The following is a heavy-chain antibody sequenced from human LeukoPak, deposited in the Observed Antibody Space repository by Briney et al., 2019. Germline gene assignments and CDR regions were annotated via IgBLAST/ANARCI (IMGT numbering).Heavy chain of an antibody. CDR2: VNPNCGHT. D-gene: IGHD2-15*01. J-gene: IGHJ4*02. Sequence: ASVKVSCKASGYTFTSYDIHWVRQATGQGLEWMGWVNPNCGHTGYAQKFQGRVTMTRNTSISTAYMELSSLRSEDTAVYYCARGAPGSYCSGGSCPYFDYWGQGTLVSVSS. CDR3: ARGAPGSYCSGGSCPYFDY. CDR1: GYTFTSYD. V-gene: IGHV1-8*01.